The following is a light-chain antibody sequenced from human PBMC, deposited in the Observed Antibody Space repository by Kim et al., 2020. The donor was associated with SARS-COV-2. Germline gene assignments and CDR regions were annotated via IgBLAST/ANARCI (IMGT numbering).Light chain of an antibody. CDR3: ATWDDSLTAV. J-gene: IGLJ3*02. CDR2: IND. V-gene: IGLV1-44*01. CDR1: NSNIGSNT. Sequence: PGKRVSISCSGTNSNIGSNTVSWYQQVPGTAPKLLIYINDQRASGVPDRFSGSKSGTSASLAISGLQSEDEADYFCATWDDSLTAVFGGGTQLTVL.